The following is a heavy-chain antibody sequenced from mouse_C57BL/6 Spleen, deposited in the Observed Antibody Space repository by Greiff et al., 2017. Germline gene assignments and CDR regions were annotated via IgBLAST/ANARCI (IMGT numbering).Heavy chain of an antibody. V-gene: IGHV5-4*01. CDR2: ISDGGSYT. J-gene: IGHJ3*01. CDR1: GFTFSSYA. CDR3: AREDYCSSSWCAY. Sequence: EVKLMESGGGLVKPGGSLKLSCAASGFTFSSYAMSWVRQTPGKRLEWVATISDGGSYTYYTDNVKGRFTISRDNAKNNQYLHMSHLKAEDSAVYYCAREDYCSSSWCAYWGQGTLVTVSA. D-gene: IGHD1-1*01.